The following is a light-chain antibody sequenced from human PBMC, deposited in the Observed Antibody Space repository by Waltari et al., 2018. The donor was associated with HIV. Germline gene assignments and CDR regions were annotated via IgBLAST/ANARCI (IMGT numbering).Light chain of an antibody. Sequence: QSALTQPASVSGSPGQSITISCTGASSDVGSYNSVSWYQQRPGKAPKLIIYNVSNRPSGVSTRFSGSQSGNTASLTISGLQADDEADFYCSSSTSSTTLEIFGGGTKLTVL. V-gene: IGLV2-14*03. CDR1: SSDVGSYNS. CDR3: SSSTSSTTLEI. CDR2: NVS. J-gene: IGLJ2*01.